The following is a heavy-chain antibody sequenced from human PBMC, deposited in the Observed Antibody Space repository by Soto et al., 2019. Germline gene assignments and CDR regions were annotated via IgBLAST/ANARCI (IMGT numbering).Heavy chain of an antibody. V-gene: IGHV3-30*09. CDR1: PFTFRSYS. CDR2: ISYDGSKE. Sequence: GGSLRLSCAASPFTFRSYSMHWVRQAPGKGLEWVTSISYDGSKESYADSVKGRFAVSRDNSKNTLYLQMNSLRPEDTAVYYCARYCNGGACYSASLDYWGQGTQVTVLL. J-gene: IGHJ4*02. D-gene: IGHD2-15*01. CDR3: ARYCNGGACYSASLDY.